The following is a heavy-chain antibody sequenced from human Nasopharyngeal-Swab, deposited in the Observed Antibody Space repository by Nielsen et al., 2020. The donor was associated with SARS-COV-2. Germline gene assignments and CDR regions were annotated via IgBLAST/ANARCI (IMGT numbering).Heavy chain of an antibody. J-gene: IGHJ6*02. CDR2: IYYSGST. CDR1: GCSISSYY. CDR3: ARGGPYYGMDV. V-gene: IGHV4-59*01. D-gene: IGHD3-10*01. Sequence: SETLSLTCTVSGCSISSYYWSWIRQPPGKGLEWIGYIYYSGSTNYNPSLKSRVTISVDTFKNQFSLKLSSVTVADTAVYYCARGGPYYGMDVWGQGTTVTVSS.